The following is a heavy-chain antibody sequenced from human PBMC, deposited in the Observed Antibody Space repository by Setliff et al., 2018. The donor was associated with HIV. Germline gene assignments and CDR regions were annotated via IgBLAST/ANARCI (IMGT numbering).Heavy chain of an antibody. CDR1: GGSIISSTYF. V-gene: IGHV4-39*01. CDR2: IYYSGST. J-gene: IGHJ4*02. Sequence: SETLSLTCTVSGGSIISSTYFWGWIRQPPGKGLECIGNIYYSGSTSYNPSLKSRVTISVDTSKNQFSLKLCSVTAADTAVYYCASLLVAGVLFDYWGQGTLVTVSS. CDR3: ASLLVAGVLFDY. D-gene: IGHD2-15*01.